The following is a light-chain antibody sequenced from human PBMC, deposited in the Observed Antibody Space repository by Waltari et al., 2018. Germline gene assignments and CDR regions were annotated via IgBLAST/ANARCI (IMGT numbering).Light chain of an antibody. CDR1: RSNIGSNA. Sequence: QSVLTQPPSASGNPGQRVTISCSGSRSNIGSNAVNWYQHVPGTAPNLLIYTNDRRPSGVPDRFSGSKSGTSASLAISGLQAEDEAGYYCAAWDDSLSGFVFGTGTKVTVL. CDR3: AAWDDSLSGFV. CDR2: TND. J-gene: IGLJ1*01. V-gene: IGLV1-44*01.